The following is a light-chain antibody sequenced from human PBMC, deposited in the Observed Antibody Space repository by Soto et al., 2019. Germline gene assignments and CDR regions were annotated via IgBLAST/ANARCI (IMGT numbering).Light chain of an antibody. V-gene: IGKV3-11*01. J-gene: IGKJ1*01. CDR1: QRVSSY. CDR3: QQRSYWRT. Sequence: ESVLRQSPATLSLSPGERATLSFRASQRVSSYLAWYQQRPGQAPRLLIYDASKRATGIPDRFSGSGSGTDYTLTISSLEPEDFAVYYCQQRSYWRTFGQGTKVDI. CDR2: DAS.